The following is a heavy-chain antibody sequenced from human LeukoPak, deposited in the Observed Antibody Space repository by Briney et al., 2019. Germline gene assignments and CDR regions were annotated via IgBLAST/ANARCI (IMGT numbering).Heavy chain of an antibody. J-gene: IGHJ4*02. CDR2: IYHTGST. CDR3: ARQTGSGLFSLP. Sequence: SETLSLTCAVSGGSITSSNWWSWVRQPPGKGLEWIGEIYHTGSTNYNPSLKSRVTISVDTSKNQFSLKLSSVTAADTAVYYCARQTGSGLFSLPGGQGTLVTVSS. D-gene: IGHD3-10*01. CDR1: GGSITSSNW. V-gene: IGHV4-4*02.